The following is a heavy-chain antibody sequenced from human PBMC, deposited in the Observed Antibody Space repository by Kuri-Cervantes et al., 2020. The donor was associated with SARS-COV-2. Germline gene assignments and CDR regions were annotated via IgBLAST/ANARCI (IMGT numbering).Heavy chain of an antibody. CDR1: GYTFTGYY. Sequence: ASVKVSCKASGYTFTGYYMHWVRQAPGQGLEWMGRINPNSGGTNYAQKFQGRVTMTRDTSISTAYMELSRLRSDDTAVYYCAKTERLGCSSSWYLDYWGQGTLVTVSS. CDR3: AKTERLGCSSSWYLDY. J-gene: IGHJ4*02. D-gene: IGHD6-13*01. V-gene: IGHV1-2*06. CDR2: INPNSGGT.